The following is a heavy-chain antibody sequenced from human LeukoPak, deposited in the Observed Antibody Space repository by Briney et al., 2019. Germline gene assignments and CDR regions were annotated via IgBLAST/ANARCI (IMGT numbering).Heavy chain of an antibody. D-gene: IGHD6-13*01. CDR3: TRGSRQLGL. CDR2: INQDGSEK. J-gene: IGHJ4*02. CDR1: GFTFSRYW. V-gene: IGHV3-7*03. Sequence: GGSLRLSCAASGFTFSRYWMSWVRQAPGKGLEWVANINQDGSEKYYVDSVKGRFTISRDNAENSLYLQMNSLTAEDTAVYYCTRGSRQLGLWGQGTLVTVSS.